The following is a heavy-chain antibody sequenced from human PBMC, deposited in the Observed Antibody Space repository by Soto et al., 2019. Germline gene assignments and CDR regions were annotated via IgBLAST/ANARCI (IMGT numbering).Heavy chain of an antibody. V-gene: IGHV4-31*03. CDR2: IHYSGSA. Sequence: QVQLQESGPGLVRPSQTLVLTCSVSGASINSGGFYWTWIRQHPEKGLEWMGYIHYSGSAYYNPSLKSRLTVSLDTSKNQFFLNLRSLTAADTAVYYCARVPITTTAEFTWGQGTLVTVSS. CDR3: ARVPITTTAEFT. D-gene: IGHD1-1*01. CDR1: GASINSGGFY. J-gene: IGHJ5*02.